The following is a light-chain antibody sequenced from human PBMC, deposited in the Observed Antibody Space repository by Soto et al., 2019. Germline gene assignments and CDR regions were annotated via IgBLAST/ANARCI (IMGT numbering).Light chain of an antibody. V-gene: IGKV3-20*01. CDR3: QQYGSSPKT. J-gene: IGKJ1*01. CDR1: QSVRGSN. CDR2: GAS. Sequence: EIVFTQYPGTLSLSPGQRSTLSCLASQSVRGSNLAWYQQKPGQAPRLLIYGASSRATGITDRLSGSGSGTDFTLTISRLAREDFALYYCQQYGSSPKTVGQGTKVDIK.